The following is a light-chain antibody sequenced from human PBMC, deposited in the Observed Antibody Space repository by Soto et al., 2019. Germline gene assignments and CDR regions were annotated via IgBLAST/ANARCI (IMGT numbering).Light chain of an antibody. CDR1: QSVSSY. Sequence: EIVLTQSPATLSLSPGERATLSCRASQSVSSYLAWYQQKPGQAPRLLIYDASNRATGIPARFSGSGSGTDFTLTFSSLEPEDFAVYYCQQRSNWPPVFGGGTKVEIK. J-gene: IGKJ4*01. CDR2: DAS. V-gene: IGKV3-11*01. CDR3: QQRSNWPPV.